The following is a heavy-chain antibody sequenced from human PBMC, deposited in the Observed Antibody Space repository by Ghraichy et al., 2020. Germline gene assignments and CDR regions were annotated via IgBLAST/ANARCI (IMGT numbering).Heavy chain of an antibody. D-gene: IGHD3-3*01. CDR3: ACWTFGVPQLDY. V-gene: IGHV4-39*01. J-gene: IGHJ4*02. CDR2: IHYTETT. Sequence: SETLSLTCAVSGGSISSTSSYWGWVRHPPGKGLEWIGSIHYTETTYYNPSLDSRVTISVDKSKNQFSLKVTSVTAADTAIYFCACWTFGVPQLDYWGQGTLVTVSS. CDR1: GGSISSTSSY.